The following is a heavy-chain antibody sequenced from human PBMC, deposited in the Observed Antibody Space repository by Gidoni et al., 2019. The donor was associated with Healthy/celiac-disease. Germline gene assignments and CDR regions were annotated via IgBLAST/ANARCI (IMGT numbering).Heavy chain of an antibody. CDR3: ARGGDGYSTGRGNFDY. CDR1: GYSFTRHW. D-gene: IGHD4-4*01. V-gene: IGHV5-51*01. CDR2: IYPGDSDT. Sequence: EVQLVQSGAELRKPGESLKISCKGSGYSFTRHWIGWVRQMPGKGLEWMGSIYPGDSDTRYNPSFQGQVTISADKSINTAYLQWSSLKASDTAMYDCARGGDGYSTGRGNFDYWGQGTLVTVSS. J-gene: IGHJ4*02.